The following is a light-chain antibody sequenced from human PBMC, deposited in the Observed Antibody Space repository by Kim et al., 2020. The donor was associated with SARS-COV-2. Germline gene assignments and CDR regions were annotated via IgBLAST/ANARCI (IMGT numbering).Light chain of an antibody. J-gene: IGLJ2*01. CDR3: SAWDSSLNAVV. V-gene: IGLV10-54*04. CDR2: RSN. CDR1: SNNVGNQG. Sequence: QTATLTCTGNSNNVGNQGASCLQHHQGHPPKVLSYRSNNRPSGISEGFSASRSGNTASLTVTGLQPEDEADHYCSAWDSSLNAVVFGGGTQLTVL.